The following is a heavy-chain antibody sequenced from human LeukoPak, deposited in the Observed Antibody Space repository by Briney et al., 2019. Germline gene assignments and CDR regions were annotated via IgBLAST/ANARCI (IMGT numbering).Heavy chain of an antibody. CDR2: IIPIFGTA. D-gene: IGHD4-11*01. CDR1: GGTFISYA. J-gene: IGHJ4*02. Sequence: ASVKVSCKASGGTFISYAISWVRQAPGQGLEWMGGIIPIFGTANYAQKFQGRVTITADESTSTAYMELSSLRSEDTAVYYCARWTKTTEYYFDYWGQGTLVTVSS. CDR3: ARWTKTTEYYFDY. V-gene: IGHV1-69*01.